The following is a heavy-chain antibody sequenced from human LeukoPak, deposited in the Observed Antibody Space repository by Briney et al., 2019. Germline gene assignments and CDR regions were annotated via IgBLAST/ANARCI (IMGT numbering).Heavy chain of an antibody. V-gene: IGHV3-23*01. CDR3: ARDSVGATGGDY. CDR2: ISGSGGNT. Sequence: PGGSLRLSCAASGFTFSNYAMSWVRQAPGKGLEWVSAISGSGGNTYYADSVKGRFTISRDNSKNTLFLQMNSLRAEDTAAYYCARDSVGATGGDYWGQGTLVTVSS. CDR1: GFTFSNYA. J-gene: IGHJ4*02. D-gene: IGHD1-26*01.